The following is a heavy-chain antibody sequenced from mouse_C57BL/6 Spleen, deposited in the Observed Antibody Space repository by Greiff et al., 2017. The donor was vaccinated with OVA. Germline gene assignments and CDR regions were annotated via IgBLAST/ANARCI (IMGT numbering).Heavy chain of an antibody. Sequence: EVQVVESGEGLVKPGGSLKLSCAASGFTFSSYAMSWVRQTPEKRLEWVAYISSGGDYIYYADTVKGRFTISRDNARNTLYLQMSSLKSEDTAMYYCTRVYDYDVYWYFDVWGTGTTVTVSS. CDR1: GFTFSSYA. J-gene: IGHJ1*03. D-gene: IGHD2-4*01. V-gene: IGHV5-9-1*02. CDR3: TRVYDYDVYWYFDV. CDR2: ISSGGDYI.